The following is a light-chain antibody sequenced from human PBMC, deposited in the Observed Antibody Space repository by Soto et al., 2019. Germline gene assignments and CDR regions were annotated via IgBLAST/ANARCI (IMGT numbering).Light chain of an antibody. CDR3: AARDDSLSGHWV. CDR2: GNS. Sequence: QSVLTQPPSVSGAPGQRVTISCTGSSSNIGAGYDVHWYQQLPGTAPKLLIYGNSNRPSGVPDRFSGSKSGTSASLAITGLQAEDEADYYCAARDDSLSGHWVFGGGTKLTVL. J-gene: IGLJ3*02. V-gene: IGLV1-40*01. CDR1: SSNIGAGYD.